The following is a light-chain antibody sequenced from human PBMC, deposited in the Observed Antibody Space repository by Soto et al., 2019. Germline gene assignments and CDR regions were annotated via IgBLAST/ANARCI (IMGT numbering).Light chain of an antibody. CDR2: DNN. J-gene: IGLJ2*01. Sequence: QSVLTQPPSVSGAPGQRVTISCTGSSSNIGAGHDVHWYQQLPGTAPKLLIYDNNNRPSGVPDRFSGSKSGTSASLAITGLQAEDEADYYCQSYDSSLSGSGVFGGGTKLTVL. CDR3: QSYDSSLSGSGV. V-gene: IGLV1-40*01. CDR1: SSNIGAGHD.